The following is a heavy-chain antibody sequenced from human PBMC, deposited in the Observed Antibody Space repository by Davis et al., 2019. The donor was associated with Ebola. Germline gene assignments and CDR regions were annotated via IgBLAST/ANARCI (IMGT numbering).Heavy chain of an antibody. CDR3: ATDPMGSGWKPFDY. CDR1: DYTLREIS. CDR2: FNSEDGES. Sequence: AASVKVSCKVSDYTLREISMHWVRRAPGIGLEWMGNFNSEDGESLYAQKFQGRVLMTEDTSTNTAYMELSGLRSEDTAVYYCATDPMGSGWKPFDYWGQGTLVTVSS. V-gene: IGHV1-24*01. J-gene: IGHJ4*02. D-gene: IGHD6-19*01.